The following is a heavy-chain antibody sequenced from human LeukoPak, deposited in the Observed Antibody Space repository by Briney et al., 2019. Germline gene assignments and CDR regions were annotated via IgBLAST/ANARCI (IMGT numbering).Heavy chain of an antibody. CDR2: ISSSSSYI. CDR3: ARSGRGYDDAFDI. CDR1: GFTVSSNY. D-gene: IGHD5-12*01. J-gene: IGHJ3*02. Sequence: GGSLRLSCAASGFTVSSNYMSWVRQAPGKGLEWVSSISSSSSYIYYADSVKGRFTTSRDNAKNSVYLEMNSLRAEDTAVYYCARSGRGYDDAFDIWGQGTMVTVSS. V-gene: IGHV3-21*01.